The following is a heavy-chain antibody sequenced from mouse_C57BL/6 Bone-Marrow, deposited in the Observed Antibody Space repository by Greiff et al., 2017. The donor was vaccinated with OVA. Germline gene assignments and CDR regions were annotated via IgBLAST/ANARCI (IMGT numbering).Heavy chain of an antibody. V-gene: IGHV14-4*01. J-gene: IGHJ4*01. Sequence: VQLQQSGAELVRPGASVKLSCTASGFNIKDDYMHWVKQRPEQGLEWIGWIDPEIGDTEYASKFQGKATITADTSSNTAYLQLSSLTSEDTAVYYCTSGYYAMDYWGQGTSVTVSS. CDR3: TSGYYAMDY. CDR2: IDPEIGDT. CDR1: GFNIKDDY.